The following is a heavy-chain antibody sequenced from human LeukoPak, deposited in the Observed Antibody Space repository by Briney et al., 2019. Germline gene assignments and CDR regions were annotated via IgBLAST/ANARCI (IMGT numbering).Heavy chain of an antibody. Sequence: GESLKISCKGSGYTFTTYWIGWVRQMPGKGLEWMGIIYPGDSDTRYSPSFQAQVTISADKSINTAYLQWSSLKASDTAMYYCARPTSWGYDSSFDYWGQGTLVTVSS. J-gene: IGHJ4*02. CDR1: GYTFTTYW. CDR2: IYPGDSDT. V-gene: IGHV5-51*01. CDR3: ARPTSWGYDSSFDY. D-gene: IGHD3-16*01.